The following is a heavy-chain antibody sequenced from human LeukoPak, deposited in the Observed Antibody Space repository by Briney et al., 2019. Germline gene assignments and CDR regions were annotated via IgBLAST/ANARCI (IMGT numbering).Heavy chain of an antibody. Sequence: ASVKVSCQASGYTFSTYAITWVRQAPRQGLEWMGWITADNSNTNYAQKLQGRVTMTKDPSTSTSYLELRSLIADDTAVYYCARVRTIFGVVISPDALDIWGQGTLVTVSS. CDR1: GYTFSTYA. V-gene: IGHV1-18*01. CDR2: ITADNSNT. CDR3: ARVRTIFGVVISPDALDI. J-gene: IGHJ3*02. D-gene: IGHD3-3*01.